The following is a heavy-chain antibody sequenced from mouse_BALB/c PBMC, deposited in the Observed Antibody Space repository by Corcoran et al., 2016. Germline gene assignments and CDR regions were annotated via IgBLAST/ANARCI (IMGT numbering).Heavy chain of an antibody. CDR3: ASSSGSDYFDY. J-gene: IGHJ2*01. CDR1: GYTFTNYG. Sequence: QIQLVQSGPELKKPGETVKISCKASGYTFTNYGMNWVKQAPGKGLKWMGWINTYTGEPTYADDFKGRFAFSLETSASTAYLQINNLKNEDTATYFCASSSGSDYFDYWGQGTTLTVSS. D-gene: IGHD3-1*01. V-gene: IGHV9-3-1*01. CDR2: INTYTGEP.